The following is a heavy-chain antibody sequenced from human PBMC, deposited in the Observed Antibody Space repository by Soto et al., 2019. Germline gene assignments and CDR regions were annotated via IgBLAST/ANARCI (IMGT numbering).Heavy chain of an antibody. V-gene: IGHV3-9*01. CDR2: ISWNSGSI. D-gene: IGHD6-19*01. CDR3: AKDGTAVAGTNFDY. CDR1: GFTFDDYA. Sequence: GGSLRLSCAASGFTFDDYAMHWVRQAPGKGLEWVSGISWNSGSIGYADSVKGRFTISRDNAKNSLYLQMNSLRAEDTALYYCAKDGTAVAGTNFDYWGQGTLVTVSS. J-gene: IGHJ4*02.